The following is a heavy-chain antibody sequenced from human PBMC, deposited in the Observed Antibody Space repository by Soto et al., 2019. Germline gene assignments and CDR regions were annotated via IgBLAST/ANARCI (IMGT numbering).Heavy chain of an antibody. V-gene: IGHV1-69*04. D-gene: IGHD3-22*01. CDR1: GGTFSTYT. J-gene: IGHJ5*02. CDR2: IIPIIGII. CDR3: AGDPDSHYNDSHAYSYP. Sequence: SVKVSCKASGGTFSTYTITRVRQAPGQGLEWMGRIIPIIGIINYAQKFQGRVTITADKFTGTAYMELTRLRSDDTAVYYCAGDPDSHYNDSHAYSYPWGQGTLVTVSS.